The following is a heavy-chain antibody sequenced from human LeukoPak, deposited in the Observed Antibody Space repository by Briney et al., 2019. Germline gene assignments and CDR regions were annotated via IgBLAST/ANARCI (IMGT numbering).Heavy chain of an antibody. CDR2: TYYSGST. V-gene: IGHV4-59*01. Sequence: PSETLSLTCSVSGASISSYYWSWIRQPPGKGLEWIGYTYYSGSTNYNPSLKSRVTISVDTSKNQFSLNLSSVTAADTAVYFCARVSPYSNSWYYFDFWGQGTLVTVSS. CDR1: GASISSYY. D-gene: IGHD6-13*01. CDR3: ARVSPYSNSWYYFDF. J-gene: IGHJ4*02.